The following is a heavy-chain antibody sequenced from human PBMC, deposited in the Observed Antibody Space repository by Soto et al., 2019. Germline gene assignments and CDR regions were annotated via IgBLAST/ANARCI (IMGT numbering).Heavy chain of an antibody. J-gene: IGHJ4*02. Sequence: SVTLSLTCTVSGGSISSSYWILIRQPPGKELEWIGYIYYSGSTNYNPSLKNRVTISVDTSKNQFSLKLSSVTAADTAVYYCARNPGFCGGGSCPFGFWGQGTLVTVSS. V-gene: IGHV4-59*08. D-gene: IGHD2-15*01. CDR3: ARNPGFCGGGSCPFGF. CDR2: IYYSGST. CDR1: GGSISSSY.